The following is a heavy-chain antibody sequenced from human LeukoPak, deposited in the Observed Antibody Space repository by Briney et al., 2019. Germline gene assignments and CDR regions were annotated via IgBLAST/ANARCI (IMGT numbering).Heavy chain of an antibody. J-gene: IGHJ4*02. Sequence: ASVKVSCKASGYTFTGYYMHWVRQAPGQGLEWMGWINTNTGNPTYAQGFTGRFVFSLDTSVSTAYLQISSLKAEDTAVYYCARPRTSGYYDSSGYYNNWGQGTLVTVSS. V-gene: IGHV7-4-1*02. CDR1: GYTFTGYY. CDR3: ARPRTSGYYDSSGYYNN. CDR2: INTNTGNP. D-gene: IGHD3-22*01.